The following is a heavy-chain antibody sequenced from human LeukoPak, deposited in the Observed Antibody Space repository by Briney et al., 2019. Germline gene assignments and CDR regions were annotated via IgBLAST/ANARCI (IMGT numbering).Heavy chain of an antibody. J-gene: IGHJ3*02. D-gene: IGHD2-2*01. CDR3: ARVRGGYCSSTSCSLGFGAFDI. CDR2: IKQDGSET. CDR1: GFTFSSYW. Sequence: GGSLRLSCAPSGFTFSSYWMTWVRQTPGKGLEWVANIKQDGSETDYVDSVKGRFTISRDNAKNSLYLQMNSLRAEDTAVYYCARVRGGYCSSTSCSLGFGAFDIWGQGTMVTVSS. V-gene: IGHV3-7*03.